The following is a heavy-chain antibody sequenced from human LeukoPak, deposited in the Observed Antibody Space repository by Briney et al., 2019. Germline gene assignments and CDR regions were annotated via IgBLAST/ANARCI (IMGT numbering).Heavy chain of an antibody. CDR3: ARASYGSPLYYYYGMDV. V-gene: IGHV4-59*01. CDR1: GGSISSYY. D-gene: IGHD5-18*01. CDR2: IYYSGST. Sequence: SETLSLTCIVSGGSISSYYWSWIRQPPGKGLEWIGYIYYSGSTNYNPSLKSRVTISVDTSKSQFSLKLSSVTAADTAVYYCARASYGSPLYYYYGMDVWGQGTTVTVSS. J-gene: IGHJ6*02.